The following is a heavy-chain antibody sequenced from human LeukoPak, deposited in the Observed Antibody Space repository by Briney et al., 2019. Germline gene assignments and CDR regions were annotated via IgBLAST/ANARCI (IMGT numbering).Heavy chain of an antibody. CDR2: IYYSGST. CDR1: GCSISSYY. D-gene: IGHD2-15*01. J-gene: IGHJ4*02. V-gene: IGHV4-59*01. Sequence: AETLSLTCTASGCSISSYYWSWLRQPPGKGLEWLGYIYYSGSTNYNPSLKSRVTISVDTSKNQFSLELRSVTAADTAVYYCARVTGYVIEDNFDYWGQGTLVTVSS. CDR3: ARVTGYVIEDNFDY.